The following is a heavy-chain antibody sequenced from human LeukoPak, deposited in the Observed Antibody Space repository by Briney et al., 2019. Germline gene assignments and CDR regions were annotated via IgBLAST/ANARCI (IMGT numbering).Heavy chain of an antibody. D-gene: IGHD3-10*01. V-gene: IGHV3-48*04. CDR3: ARRGGRNGWGDFDY. Sequence: GGSLRLSCAASGFTFSNYNMNWVRQAPGKGLEWVAHVSSSSSTTYYADSVKGRFSISRDNAKSSLYLQMNSPRAEDTAVYFCARRGGRNGWGDFDYWGQGTLVTVSS. CDR1: GFTFSNYN. J-gene: IGHJ4*02. CDR2: VSSSSSTT.